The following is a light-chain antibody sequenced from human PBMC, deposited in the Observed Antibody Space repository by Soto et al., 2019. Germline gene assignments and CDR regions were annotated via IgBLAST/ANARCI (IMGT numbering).Light chain of an antibody. V-gene: IGLV2-8*01. Sequence: QSVLNQPPSASGSPGQSVTISCSGTSSVIGGYTYVSWYQHHPGKAPKLMIYEVSKRPSGVPDRFSGSKSGNTASLTVSGLQAEDEADYYCSSYTNSNNYVFGTGTKVTVL. CDR1: SSVIGGYTY. CDR3: SSYTNSNNYV. J-gene: IGLJ1*01. CDR2: EVS.